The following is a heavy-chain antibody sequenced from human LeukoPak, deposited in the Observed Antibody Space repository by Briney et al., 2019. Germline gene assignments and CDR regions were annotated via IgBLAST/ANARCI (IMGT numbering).Heavy chain of an antibody. J-gene: IGHJ6*02. CDR2: IYFSGST. CDR3: ARVNWDYYYYYGMDV. V-gene: IGHV4-39*01. D-gene: IGHD3-16*01. Sequence: SETLSLTCSVSGGSISSTNYYWGWIRQPPGKGLEWIGSIYFSGSTYYNPSLKSRVTISVDTSKNQFSLKLSSVTAADTAVYYCARVNWDYYYYYGMDVWGQGTTVTVSS. CDR1: GGSISSTNYY.